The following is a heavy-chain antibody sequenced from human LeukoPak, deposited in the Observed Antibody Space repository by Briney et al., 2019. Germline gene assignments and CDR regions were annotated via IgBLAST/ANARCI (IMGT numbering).Heavy chain of an antibody. J-gene: IGHJ4*02. D-gene: IGHD6-6*01. Sequence: ASVKVSCKASGYTFTSYDINWVRQATGQGLEWMGWMNPNSGNTGYAQKFQGRVTMTRNTSISTAHMELSSLRSEDTAVYYCARGQSIAARPIFPDYWGQGTLVTVSS. V-gene: IGHV1-8*01. CDR3: ARGQSIAARPIFPDY. CDR2: MNPNSGNT. CDR1: GYTFTSYD.